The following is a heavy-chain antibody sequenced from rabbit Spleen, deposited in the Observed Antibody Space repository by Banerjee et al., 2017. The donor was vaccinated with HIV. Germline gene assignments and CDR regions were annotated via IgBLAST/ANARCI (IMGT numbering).Heavy chain of an antibody. CDR1: AFDFSSGG. Sequence: EQLVESGGGLVQPGGSLKLSCKASAFDFSSGGVSWVRQAPGKGLEWIGYIYAGDGSIDYTNWVNGRFTISKTSSTVDLKMTSLTAADTATYFCARDKELAIWGYEFDLWGQGTLVTVS. D-gene: IGHD3-1*01. V-gene: IGHV1S21*01. J-gene: IGHJ3*01. CDR2: IYAGDGSI. CDR3: ARDKELAIWGYEFDL.